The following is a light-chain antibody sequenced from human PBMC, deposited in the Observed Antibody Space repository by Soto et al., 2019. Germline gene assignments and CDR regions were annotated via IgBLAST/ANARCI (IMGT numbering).Light chain of an antibody. CDR1: QSVSSSY. V-gene: IGKV3-20*01. Sequence: EIVLTQSPCTLSLSPGERATLSCRASQSVSSSYLAWHQQKPGQAPRLLIYGASTRVTVIPDRFSGSCSGTDFTLTISRLEPEDFAVYYCQQYCSSPYPFGQGTKLEIK. J-gene: IGKJ2*01. CDR3: QQYCSSPYP. CDR2: GAS.